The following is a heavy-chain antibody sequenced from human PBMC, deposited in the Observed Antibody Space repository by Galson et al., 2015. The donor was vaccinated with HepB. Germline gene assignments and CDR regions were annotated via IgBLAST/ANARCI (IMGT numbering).Heavy chain of an antibody. CDR2: ISGNGGDT. V-gene: IGHV3-23*01. CDR3: ARGSSDWYGIDY. J-gene: IGHJ4*02. Sequence: SLRLSCAASGFTFSSYAMHWVRQTPGKGLEWLLGISGNGGDTYYADSVKGRFTISRDNAKNTLFLQMNSLSADDTAVYYCARGSSDWYGIDYWGQGILVTVSS. CDR1: GFTFSSYA. D-gene: IGHD6-19*01.